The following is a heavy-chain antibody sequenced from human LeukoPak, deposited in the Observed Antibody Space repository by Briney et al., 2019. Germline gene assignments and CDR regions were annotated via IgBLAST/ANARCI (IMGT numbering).Heavy chain of an antibody. Sequence: SETLSLTCTVSGGSISSYYWSWIRQPAGKGLEWIGRIYTSGSTNYNPSLKSRVTMSVDTSKNQFSLKLSSVTAADTAVYYCARGSSRITIFGVVSYYMDVWGKGTTVTVSS. V-gene: IGHV4-4*07. J-gene: IGHJ6*03. CDR2: IYTSGST. D-gene: IGHD3-3*01. CDR1: GGSISSYY. CDR3: ARGSSRITIFGVVSYYMDV.